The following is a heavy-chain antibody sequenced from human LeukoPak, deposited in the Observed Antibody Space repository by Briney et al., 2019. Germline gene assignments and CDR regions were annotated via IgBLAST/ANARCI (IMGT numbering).Heavy chain of an antibody. D-gene: IGHD3-16*01. CDR1: GYKFTSFW. Sequence: GESLRISCKASGYKFTSFWIGWVRQMPGKGLEWMAMIYPGDSDTRYNPSFEGQVTISADQSVSNVYLQWNSLKASDTAMYYWVSQGGRGGSIWESSDCWGQGTLVIVSS. CDR2: IYPGDSDT. CDR3: VSQGGRGGSIWESSDC. V-gene: IGHV5-51*01. J-gene: IGHJ4*02.